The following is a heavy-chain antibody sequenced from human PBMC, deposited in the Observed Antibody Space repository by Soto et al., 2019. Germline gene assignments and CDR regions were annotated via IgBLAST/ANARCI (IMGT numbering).Heavy chain of an antibody. CDR1: GFPFSSYA. J-gene: IGHJ4*02. Sequence: GGSLRLSCTASGFPFSSYAMSLVRQAPGKGLEWVSAISGSGGSTYYADSVKGRFTISRDNSKNTLYLQMNSLRAEDTAVYYCAKDPQILYYYDSSAPGYWGQGTLVTVSS. V-gene: IGHV3-23*01. CDR2: ISGSGGST. CDR3: AKDPQILYYYDSSAPGY. D-gene: IGHD3-22*01.